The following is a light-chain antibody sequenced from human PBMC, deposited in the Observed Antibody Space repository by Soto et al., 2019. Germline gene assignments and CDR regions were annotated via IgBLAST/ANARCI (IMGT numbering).Light chain of an antibody. CDR2: AVN. V-gene: IGLV2-14*01. CDR3: SSYTSSSTLVV. J-gene: IGLJ3*02. Sequence: QSALTQPASVSGSPGQSITISCTGTSSDVGGYNYVAWYQQHPGKAPKLMIYAVNNRPSGVSDRFSGSKSGNTASLTISGLQAEDDADYYCSSYTSSSTLVVFGGGTKLTVL. CDR1: SSDVGGYNY.